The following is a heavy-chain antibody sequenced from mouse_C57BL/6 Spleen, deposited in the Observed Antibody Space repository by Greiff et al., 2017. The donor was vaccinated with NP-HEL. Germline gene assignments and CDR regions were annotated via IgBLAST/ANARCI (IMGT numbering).Heavy chain of an antibody. CDR3: ARDYGSRGNFDY. CDR2: IYPGSGST. Sequence: VQLQQPGAELVKPGASVKMSCKASGYTFTSYWITWVKQRPGQGLEWIGDIYPGSGSTNYNEKFKSKATLTVDTSSSTAYMQLSSLTSEDSAVYYYARDYGSRGNFDYWGQGTTLTVSS. J-gene: IGHJ2*01. D-gene: IGHD1-1*01. V-gene: IGHV1-55*01. CDR1: GYTFTSYW.